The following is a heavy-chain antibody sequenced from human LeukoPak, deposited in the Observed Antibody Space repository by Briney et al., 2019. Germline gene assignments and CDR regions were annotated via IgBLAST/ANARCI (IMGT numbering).Heavy chain of an antibody. CDR1: GGTFSSYA. V-gene: IGHV1-69*13. D-gene: IGHD3-3*01. Sequence: SVKVSCKASGGTFSSYAISWVRQAPGQGLEWMGGIIPIFGTANYAQKFQGRVTITADESTSTAYMELSSLRSEDTAVYYCAKTLRFLKATHAFDIWGQGTMVTVSS. J-gene: IGHJ3*02. CDR2: IIPIFGTA. CDR3: AKTLRFLKATHAFDI.